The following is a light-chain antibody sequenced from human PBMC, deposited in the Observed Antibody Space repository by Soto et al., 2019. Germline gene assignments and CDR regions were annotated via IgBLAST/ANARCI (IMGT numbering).Light chain of an antibody. V-gene: IGKV1-39*01. Sequence: DIQMTQSPSSLSASVGDRVAITFRASQSISSYLNWYQQKPGKAPKLLIYAASSLQSGVPSRFSGSGSGTDFTLTISSLQPEDFATYYCQQSYSTPRTFCQGTKVDI. CDR1: QSISSY. CDR2: AAS. CDR3: QQSYSTPRT. J-gene: IGKJ1*01.